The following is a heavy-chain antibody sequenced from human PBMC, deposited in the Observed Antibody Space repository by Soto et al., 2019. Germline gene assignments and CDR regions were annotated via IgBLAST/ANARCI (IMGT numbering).Heavy chain of an antibody. CDR2: ISYDGSNK. CDR1: GFTFSSYG. D-gene: IGHD6-13*01. J-gene: IGHJ4*02. Sequence: VQLVESGGGVVQPGRSLRLSCAASGFTFSSYGMHWVRQAPGKGLEWVAVISYDGSNKYYAESVKGRFTISRDNSKNTLYLQMNSLRAEDTAVYYCAKEGYSSSYNDYWGQGTLVTVSS. CDR3: AKEGYSSSYNDY. V-gene: IGHV3-30*18.